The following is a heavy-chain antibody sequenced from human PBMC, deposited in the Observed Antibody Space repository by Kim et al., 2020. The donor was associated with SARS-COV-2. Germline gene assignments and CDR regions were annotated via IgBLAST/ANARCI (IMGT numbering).Heavy chain of an antibody. J-gene: IGHJ4*02. Sequence: YNPSLKSRVTISVDTSKNQFSLKLSSVTAADTAVYYCARVYDSSGYPFDYWGQGTLVTVSS. D-gene: IGHD3-22*01. V-gene: IGHV4-31*02. CDR3: ARVYDSSGYPFDY.